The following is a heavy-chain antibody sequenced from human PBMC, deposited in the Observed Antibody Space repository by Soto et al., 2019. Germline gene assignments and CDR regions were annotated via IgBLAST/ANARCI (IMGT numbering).Heavy chain of an antibody. V-gene: IGHV1-3*01. Sequence: QVQLVQSGAEVKKPGASVKVSCKASGITFSTYAIHWVRQAPGQRREWMGWINAGNGNTRYSQKFQGTVTLTRGTSARTAYMDMSSLRSEDTAICSCARAISGYVTWGQGTLVTVSS. J-gene: IGHJ5*02. CDR1: GITFSTYA. CDR2: INAGNGNT. D-gene: IGHD5-12*01. CDR3: ARAISGYVT.